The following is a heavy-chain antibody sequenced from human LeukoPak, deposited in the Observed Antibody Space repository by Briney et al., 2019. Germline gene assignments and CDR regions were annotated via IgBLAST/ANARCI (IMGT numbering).Heavy chain of an antibody. CDR1: GGTFSSYA. V-gene: IGHV1-69*13. Sequence: GASVKVSCKASGGTFSSYAISWVRQAPGQGLEWMGGIIPIFGTANYAQKFQGRVTITADESTSTAYMELSSLRPEDTAVYYCARYDYGDYYGMDVWGQGTTVTVSS. D-gene: IGHD4-17*01. J-gene: IGHJ6*02. CDR3: ARYDYGDYYGMDV. CDR2: IIPIFGTA.